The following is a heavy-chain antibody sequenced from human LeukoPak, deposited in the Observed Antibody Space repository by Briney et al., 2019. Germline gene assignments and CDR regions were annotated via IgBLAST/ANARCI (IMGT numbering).Heavy chain of an antibody. J-gene: IGHJ4*02. CDR1: GYTFTSYG. D-gene: IGHD6-6*01. Sequence: GVSVKVSCKASGYTFTSYGISWVRQAPGQGLEWMGWISAYNGNTNYAQKLQGRVTMTTDTSTSTAYMELRSLRSDDTAVYYCARTSGGYSSSSSDYWGQGTLVTVSS. CDR2: ISAYNGNT. CDR3: ARTSGGYSSSSSDY. V-gene: IGHV1-18*01.